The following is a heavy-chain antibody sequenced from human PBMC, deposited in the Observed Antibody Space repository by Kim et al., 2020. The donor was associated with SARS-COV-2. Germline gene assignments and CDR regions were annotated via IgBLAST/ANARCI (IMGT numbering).Heavy chain of an antibody. CDR3: VKEAAFTTIVVDYYFD. J-gene: IGHJ4*01. D-gene: IGHD3-22*01. CDR1: GFTFSNYG. V-gene: IGHV3-30*18. Sequence: GGSLRLSCVASGFTFSNYGMHWVRQAPGKGLEWVGIVSYDGRNTKYAGPVEGRCIISRDNSKNTQFLQMISLRTEDTAPYYCVKEAAFTTIVVDYYFD. CDR2: VSYDGRNT.